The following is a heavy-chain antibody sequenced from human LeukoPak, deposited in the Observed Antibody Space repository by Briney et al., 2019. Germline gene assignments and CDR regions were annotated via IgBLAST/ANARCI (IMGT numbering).Heavy chain of an antibody. D-gene: IGHD2-2*02. CDR3: ARGGYCSSTSCYSIGIDY. CDR2: INPNSGGT. Sequence: GASVKVSCKASEYTFTGYYMHWVRQAPGQGLEWMGWINPNSGGTNYAQKFQGRVTMTRDTSISTAYMELSRLRSDDTAVYYCARGGYCSSTSCYSIGIDYWGQGTLVTVSS. J-gene: IGHJ4*02. CDR1: EYTFTGYY. V-gene: IGHV1-2*02.